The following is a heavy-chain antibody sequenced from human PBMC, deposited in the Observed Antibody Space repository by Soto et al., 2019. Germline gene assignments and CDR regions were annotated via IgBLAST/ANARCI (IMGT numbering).Heavy chain of an antibody. D-gene: IGHD4-17*01. J-gene: IGHJ3*02. Sequence: QVQLVESGGGVVQPGRSLRLSCAASGFTFSSFGMHWVRQAPGKGLEWVAVIWYDANSKYFADSVKGRFTISRDNSKNTLYLQMNSLRAEETAVYYCARELNTVTTRDAFDIWGQGTMVTVSS. V-gene: IGHV3-33*01. CDR1: GFTFSSFG. CDR3: ARELNTVTTRDAFDI. CDR2: IWYDANSK.